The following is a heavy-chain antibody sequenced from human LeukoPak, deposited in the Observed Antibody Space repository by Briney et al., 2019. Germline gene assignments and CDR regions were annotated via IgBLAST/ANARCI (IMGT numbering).Heavy chain of an antibody. CDR1: GGSFSGYY. V-gene: IGHV4-59*01. Sequence: SETLSLTCAVYGGSFSGYYWSWLRQPPGKGLEWIGYIYYSGSTSYNPSLKDLVTISVYTSKKQFSLKLSSVTAADTAFYYCARYIVSYPHDAFDIWGQGTMVTVSS. CDR2: IYYSGST. D-gene: IGHD1-26*01. J-gene: IGHJ3*02. CDR3: ARYIVSYPHDAFDI.